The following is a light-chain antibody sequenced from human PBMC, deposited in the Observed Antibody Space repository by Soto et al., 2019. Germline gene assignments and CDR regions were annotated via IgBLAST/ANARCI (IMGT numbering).Light chain of an antibody. CDR3: AAWEDSLNGRASYV. Sequence: QSVLTQPPSASGTPGQRVTISCSGSSSNIGSNTVNWYQQLPGTAPKLLIYSNNQRPSGVPDRFSGSKSGTSASLAISGLQSGDEADYYCAAWEDSLNGRASYVLGTGTKLTVL. CDR2: SNN. CDR1: SSNIGSNT. J-gene: IGLJ1*01. V-gene: IGLV1-44*01.